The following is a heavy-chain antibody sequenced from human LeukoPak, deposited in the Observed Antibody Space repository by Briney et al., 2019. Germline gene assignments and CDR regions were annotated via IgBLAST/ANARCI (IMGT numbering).Heavy chain of an antibody. Sequence: SETLSLTCVVSGGSVSGYYWGWIRQPPGRGLEWIGYVYYSGSTNYNPSFKSRITISVDTSRNQFSLQLSSVTAADTAVHYCARIHRYCSGGACYVLDNWGQGTLVAVSS. J-gene: IGHJ4*02. V-gene: IGHV4-59*02. CDR3: ARIHRYCSGGACYVLDN. D-gene: IGHD2-15*01. CDR1: GGSVSGYY. CDR2: VYYSGST.